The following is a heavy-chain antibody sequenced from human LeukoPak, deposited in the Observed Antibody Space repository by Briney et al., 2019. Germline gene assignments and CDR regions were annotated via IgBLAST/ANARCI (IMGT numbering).Heavy chain of an antibody. CDR2: ICHGGTA. CDR3: ARDQYDPFDC. D-gene: IGHD3-3*01. CDR1: DFSISSGYF. J-gene: IGHJ4*02. Sequence: SGTLSLTCVVSDFSISSGYFWGWIRQPPGKGLEYIGSICHGGTAYYNPSLKSRVTLSIDTSKNQFSLRLTSVTAADTAVYYCARDQYDPFDCWGQGILVTVSS. V-gene: IGHV4-38-2*02.